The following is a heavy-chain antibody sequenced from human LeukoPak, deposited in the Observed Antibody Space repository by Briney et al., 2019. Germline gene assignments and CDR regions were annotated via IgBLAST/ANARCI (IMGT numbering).Heavy chain of an antibody. V-gene: IGHV1-2*04. D-gene: IGHD1-1*01. Sequence: ASVKVSCTASGYTFTGYYMHWVRQAPGQGLEWMGWINPNSGGTNYAQKFQGWVTMTRDTSISTAYMELSRLRSDDTAVYYCARELEHDAFDIWGQGTMVTSLQ. CDR2: INPNSGGT. J-gene: IGHJ3*02. CDR1: GYTFTGYY. CDR3: ARELEHDAFDI.